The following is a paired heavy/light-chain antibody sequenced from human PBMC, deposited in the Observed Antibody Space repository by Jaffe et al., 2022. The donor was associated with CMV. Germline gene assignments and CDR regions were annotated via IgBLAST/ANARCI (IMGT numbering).Heavy chain of an antibody. CDR1: GFTFSSYE. J-gene: IGHJ4*02. V-gene: IGHV3-48*03. Sequence: EVQLVESGGGLVQPGGSLRLSCAASGFTFSSYEMNWVRQAPGKGLEWVSYISSSGSTIYYADSVKGRFTISRDNAKNSLYLQMNSLRAEDTAVYYCARDPIPPYYYDSSGYQPQYYFDYWGQGTLVTVSS. D-gene: IGHD3-22*01. CDR3: ARDPIPPYYYDSSGYQPQYYFDY. CDR2: ISSSGSTI.
Light chain of an antibody. CDR3: QQYYSYPPFT. CDR1: QGISSY. CDR2: AAS. J-gene: IGKJ3*01. Sequence: AIRITQSPSSLSASTGDRVTITCRASQGISSYLAWYQQKPGKAPKLLIYAASTLQSGVPSRFSGSGSGTDFTLTISCLQSEDFATYYCQQYYSYPPFTFGPGTKVDIK. V-gene: IGKV1-8*01.